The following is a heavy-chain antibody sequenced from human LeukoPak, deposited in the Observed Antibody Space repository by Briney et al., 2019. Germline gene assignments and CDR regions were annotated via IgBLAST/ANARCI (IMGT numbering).Heavy chain of an antibody. CDR3: ARALSGYEYRPHFDYYYYYMDV. D-gene: IGHD5-12*01. CDR2: INLNGGST. Sequence: GGSLRLSCAASGFTFDDYGMSWLRQAPGKGLEWVSGINLNGGSTGYADSVKGRFTISRDNAKNSLYLQMNSLRAEDTALYYCARALSGYEYRPHFDYYYYYMDVWGKGTTVTVSS. V-gene: IGHV3-20*04. CDR1: GFTFDDYG. J-gene: IGHJ6*03.